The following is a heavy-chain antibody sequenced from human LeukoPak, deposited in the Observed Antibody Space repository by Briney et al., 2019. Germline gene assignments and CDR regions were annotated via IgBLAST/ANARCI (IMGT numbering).Heavy chain of an antibody. J-gene: IGHJ4*02. D-gene: IGHD6-13*01. V-gene: IGHV1-2*02. CDR3: ARAEGVYSSSWYDY. Sequence: ASVKVSCKASGYTFTGYYMHWVRQAPGQGLEWMGWINPSSGGTNYAQKFQGRVTMTRDTSISTAYMELSRLRSDDTAVYYCARAEGVYSSSWYDYWGQGTLVTVSS. CDR2: INPSSGGT. CDR1: GYTFTGYY.